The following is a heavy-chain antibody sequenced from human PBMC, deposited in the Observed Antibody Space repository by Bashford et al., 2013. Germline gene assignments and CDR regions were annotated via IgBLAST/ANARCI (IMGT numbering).Heavy chain of an antibody. V-gene: IGHV3-23*01. CDR2: ISGSGGST. D-gene: IGHD3-22*01. J-gene: IGHJ4*02. Sequence: WSGQASREGGWEWVSAISGSGGSTYYADSVKGRFTISRDNSKNTLYLQMNSLRAEDTAVYYCAGNYYDSSGYYYGYWGQGTLVTVSS. CDR3: AGNYYDSSGYYYGY.